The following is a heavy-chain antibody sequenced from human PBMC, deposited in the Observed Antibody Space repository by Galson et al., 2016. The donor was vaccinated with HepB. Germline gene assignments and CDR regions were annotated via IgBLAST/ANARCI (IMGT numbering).Heavy chain of an antibody. CDR1: GYTFASYG. CDR3: ARERGNYAYFDY. CDR2: ISSYDDNI. Sequence: SVKVSCKASGYTFASYGIAWVRQAPGQGLEWMGWISSYDDNIKYAQKFQGRLTMTIDSSTDTAYMELRRLRSDDPAIYYCARERGNYAYFDYWGQGTLVTVSS. V-gene: IGHV1-18*01. J-gene: IGHJ4*02. D-gene: IGHD4-11*01.